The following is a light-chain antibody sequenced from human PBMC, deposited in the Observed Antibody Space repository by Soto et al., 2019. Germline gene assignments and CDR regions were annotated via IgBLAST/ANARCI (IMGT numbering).Light chain of an antibody. J-gene: IGKJ4*01. CDR3: QQYYSTPLLT. V-gene: IGKV4-1*01. CDR1: QSVLYSSNNKNY. Sequence: DIVMTQSPDSLAVSLGERATINCKSSQSVLYSSNNKNYLAWYQQKPGQPPKLLIYWASTRESGVPDRFSGSGSGTDFTLTISSQQAEDVAVYYCQQYYSTPLLTFGGGTKVEIK. CDR2: WAS.